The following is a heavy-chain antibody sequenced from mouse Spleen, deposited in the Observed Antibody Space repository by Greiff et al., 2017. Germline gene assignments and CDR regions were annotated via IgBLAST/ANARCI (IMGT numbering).Heavy chain of an antibody. CDR1: GFTFSDYG. CDR2: ISSGSSTI. V-gene: IGHV5-17*01. Sequence: EVMLVESGGGLVKPGGSLKLSCAASGFTFSDYGMHWVRQAPEKGLEWVAYISSGSSTIYYADTVKGRFTISRDNAKNTLFLQMTSLRSEDTAMYYCALARDWYFDVWGAGTTVTVSS. J-gene: IGHJ1*01. CDR3: ALARDWYFDV.